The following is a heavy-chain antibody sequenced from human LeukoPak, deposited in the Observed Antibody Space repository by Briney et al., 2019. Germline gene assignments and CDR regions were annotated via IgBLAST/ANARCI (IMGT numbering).Heavy chain of an antibody. CDR2: ISGSGDTA. D-gene: IGHD3-16*02. CDR3: AKDRGEYYDYVWGSYRLSYFDY. CDR1: GFTFSIYA. V-gene: IGHV3-23*01. J-gene: IGHJ4*02. Sequence: GGSLRLSCAASGFTFSIYAMSWVRQAPGKGLEWVSAISGSGDTAYYADSVKGRFTISRDNSKNTLYLQMNSLRAEDTAVYYCAKDRGEYYDYVWGSYRLSYFDYWGRGTLVTVSS.